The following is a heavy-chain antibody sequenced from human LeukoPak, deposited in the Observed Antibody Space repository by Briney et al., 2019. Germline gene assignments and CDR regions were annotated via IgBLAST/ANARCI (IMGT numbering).Heavy chain of an antibody. CDR2: ISGSVGYYGDYV. D-gene: IGHD1-26*01. CDR1: GFTFSHYI. CDR3: ARPGRGSYRVDAFDI. J-gene: IGHJ3*02. V-gene: IGHV3-21*01. Sequence: GGSLRLSCEASGFTFSHYIMSWLRQAPGKGLEWVSSISGSVGYYGDYVNYADSVKGRFTTSRDNAKNSLSLQMTSLRDDDTAVYYCARPGRGSYRVDAFDIWGQGTMVTVSS.